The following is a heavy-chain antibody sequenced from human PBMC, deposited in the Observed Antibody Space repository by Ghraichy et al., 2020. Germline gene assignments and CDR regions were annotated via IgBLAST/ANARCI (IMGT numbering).Heavy chain of an antibody. V-gene: IGHV4-4*07. D-gene: IGHD3-3*01. CDR3: AREDGLRFLVGYYYVTAV. J-gene: IGHJ6*02. CDR2: IYTSGST. Sequence: SETLSLTCAVSGGSINSYYWSWIRQPPGKGLEWIGRIYTSGSTNYNPSLKSRVTMSVDTSKNQFSLKLSSVTAADTAVYYCAREDGLRFLVGYYYVTAVWGQASTVTAS. CDR1: GGSINSYY.